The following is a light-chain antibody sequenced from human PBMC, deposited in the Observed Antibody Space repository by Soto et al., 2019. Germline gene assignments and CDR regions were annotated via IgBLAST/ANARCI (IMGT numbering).Light chain of an antibody. CDR2: DAS. CDR3: QQRSNWPPVT. J-gene: IGKJ4*01. V-gene: IGKV3-11*01. Sequence: EIVLTQSPATLSLSPGERATLSCRASQSINRHLAWYRQKPGQAPRLLIYDASNRATGIPARFSGSGSGTEFTLTISCLEPEDFGVYYCQQRSNWPPVTFGGGTKVEIK. CDR1: QSINRH.